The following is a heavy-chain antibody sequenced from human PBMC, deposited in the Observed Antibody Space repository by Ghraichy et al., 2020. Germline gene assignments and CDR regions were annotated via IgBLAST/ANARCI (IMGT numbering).Heavy chain of an antibody. V-gene: IGHV3-53*01. CDR1: GFTVSSNY. CDR2: IYSGGST. Sequence: GGSLRLSCVASGFTVSSNYMSWVRQAPGKGLEWVSVIYSGGSTYYADSVKGRFTISRDNSKNTLYLQMNSLRAEDTAVYYCARENGDYSDYWGQGTLVTVSS. D-gene: IGHD4-17*01. CDR3: ARENGDYSDY. J-gene: IGHJ4*02.